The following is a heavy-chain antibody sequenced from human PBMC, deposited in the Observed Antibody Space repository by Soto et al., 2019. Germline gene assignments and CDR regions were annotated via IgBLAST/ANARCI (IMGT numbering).Heavy chain of an antibody. CDR1: GFTFSNAW. D-gene: IGHD3-3*01. V-gene: IGHV3-15*01. CDR2: IKSKTDGGTT. CDR3: TTTIAYYDFWSGYYPDAFDI. Sequence: LSLTCAASGFTFSNAWMSWVRQAPGKGLEWVGRIKSKTDGGTTDYAAPVKGRFTISRDDSKNTLYLQMNSLKTEDTAVYYCTTTIAYYDFWSGYYPDAFDIWGQGTMVTVSS. J-gene: IGHJ3*02.